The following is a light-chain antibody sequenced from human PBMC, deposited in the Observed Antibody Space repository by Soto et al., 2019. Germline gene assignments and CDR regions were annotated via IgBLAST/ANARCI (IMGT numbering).Light chain of an antibody. CDR2: GAS. Sequence: IVMTQSPATLSLSPGERATLSCRASQSVGSNLAWYQQKPGQAPRLLMYGASTRATGIPARFSGSGSGTEFTLTISSLQSEDFAVYYCQQYNKWPPYTFGQGTK. V-gene: IGKV3-15*01. CDR1: QSVGSN. CDR3: QQYNKWPPYT. J-gene: IGKJ2*01.